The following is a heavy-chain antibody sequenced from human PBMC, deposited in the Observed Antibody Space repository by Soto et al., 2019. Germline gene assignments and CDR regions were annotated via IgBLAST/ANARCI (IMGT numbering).Heavy chain of an antibody. CDR2: INHSGST. V-gene: IGHV4-34*01. Sequence: SETLSLTCAVYGGSFSGYYWSWIRQPPGKGLEWIGEINHSGSTNYNPSLKSRVTISVDTSKNQFSLKLSSVTAADTAVYYCARRGDYALYYFDYWGQGTLVTVSS. J-gene: IGHJ4*02. CDR1: GGSFSGYY. D-gene: IGHD4-17*01. CDR3: ARRGDYALYYFDY.